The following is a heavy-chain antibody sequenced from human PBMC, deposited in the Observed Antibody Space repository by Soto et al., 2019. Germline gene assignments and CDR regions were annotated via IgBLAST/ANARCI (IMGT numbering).Heavy chain of an antibody. J-gene: IGHJ5*02. Sequence: SETLSLTCTVSGGSISSSSYYWGWIRQPPGKGLEWIGSIYYSGSTYYNPSLKSRVTISVDTSKNQFSLKLSSVTAADTAVYYCARHITIFGVVRPNWFDPWGQGTLVTVSS. V-gene: IGHV4-39*01. D-gene: IGHD3-3*01. CDR2: IYYSGST. CDR1: GGSISSSSYY. CDR3: ARHITIFGVVRPNWFDP.